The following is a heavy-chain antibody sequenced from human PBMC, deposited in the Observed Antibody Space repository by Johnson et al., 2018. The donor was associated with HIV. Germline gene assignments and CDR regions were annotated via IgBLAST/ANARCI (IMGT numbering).Heavy chain of an antibody. V-gene: IGHV3-11*04. CDR2: ISSSGGTI. D-gene: IGHD6-6*01. CDR1: GFIFSDYY. J-gene: IGHJ3*02. CDR3: ARDCSSSVFPDI. Sequence: VQLVESVGGLVKPGGSLRLSCAASGFIFSDYYMSWIRQAPGKGLEWVSYISSSGGTIYYADSVKGRFTISRDNAQNSLFLQMNSLRADDTAVYYCARDCSSSVFPDIWGQGTMVTVSS.